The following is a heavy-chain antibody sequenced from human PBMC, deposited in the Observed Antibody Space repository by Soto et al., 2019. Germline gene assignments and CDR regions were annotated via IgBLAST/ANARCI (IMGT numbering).Heavy chain of an antibody. CDR1: GGSISSSNW. Sequence: PSETLSLTCAVSGGSISSSNWWSWVRQPPGKGLEWIGEIYHSGSTNYNPSLKSRVTISVDKSKNQFSLKLSSVTAADTAVYYCARVGFGRAAAGSDGKGRDGMYVRSQGTAVTVSS. D-gene: IGHD6-13*01. CDR3: ARVGFGRAAAGSDGKGRDGMYV. J-gene: IGHJ6*02. CDR2: IYHSGST. V-gene: IGHV4-4*02.